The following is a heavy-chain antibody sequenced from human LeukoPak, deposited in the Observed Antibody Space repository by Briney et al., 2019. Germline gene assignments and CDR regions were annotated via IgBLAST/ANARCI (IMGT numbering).Heavy chain of an antibody. D-gene: IGHD1-26*01. V-gene: IGHV1-18*01. J-gene: IGHJ4*02. CDR2: ISAYNGNT. Sequence: ASVKVSCKASGYTFTSYGISWVRQAPGQGLEWMGWISAYNGNTNYARKLQGRVTMTTDTSTSTAYMELRSLRSDDTAVYYCARDDSGWLPTDYWGQGTLVTVSS. CDR3: ARDDSGWLPTDY. CDR1: GYTFTSYG.